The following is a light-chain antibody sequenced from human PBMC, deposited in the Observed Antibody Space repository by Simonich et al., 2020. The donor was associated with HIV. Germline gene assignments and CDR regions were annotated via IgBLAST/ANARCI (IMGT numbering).Light chain of an antibody. J-gene: IGLJ3*02. CDR2: STN. V-gene: IGLV8-61*01. CDR1: SGSVSTNKY. CDR3: VLYMGSGIWV. Sequence: QTVVTQEPSFSVSPGGTVTLTCGLNSGSVSTNKYPSWYQQTPGQPPRPLIYSTNTRSSGVPDRCSGSILGNKAALTITGAQADDESDYYCVLYMGSGIWVFGGGTKLTVL.